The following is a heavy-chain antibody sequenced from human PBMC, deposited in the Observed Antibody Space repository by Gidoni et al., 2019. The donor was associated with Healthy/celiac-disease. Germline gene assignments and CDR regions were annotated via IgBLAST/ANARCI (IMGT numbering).Heavy chain of an antibody. J-gene: IGHJ4*02. CDR1: GFTFRSYA. Sequence: EVQLLESGGGLVQPGGSLRLSCAASGFTFRSYAMSWVRQAPGKGLEWVSAIRGSGGSTYYADSVKGRFTISRDNSKNTLYLQMNSLRAEDTAVYYCAKDRHDYIWGSYLFDYWGQGTLVTVSS. D-gene: IGHD3-16*01. CDR3: AKDRHDYIWGSYLFDY. V-gene: IGHV3-23*01. CDR2: IRGSGGST.